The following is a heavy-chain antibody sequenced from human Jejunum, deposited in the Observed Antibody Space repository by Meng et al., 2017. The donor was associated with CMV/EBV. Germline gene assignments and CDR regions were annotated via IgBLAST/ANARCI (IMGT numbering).Heavy chain of an antibody. CDR2: IQPNTGAT. J-gene: IGHJ4*02. CDR1: GFTVTDHC. CDR3: ARDDNFGPDY. Sequence: SCKASGFTVTDHCMNWVRQAPGQQGLEWMAWIQPNTGATHYAQKFQGRVTLTRDTSISTVFMELSSLTSNDTAVYYCARDDNFGPDYWGQGTLVTVSS. V-gene: IGHV1-2*02. D-gene: IGHD3/OR15-3a*01.